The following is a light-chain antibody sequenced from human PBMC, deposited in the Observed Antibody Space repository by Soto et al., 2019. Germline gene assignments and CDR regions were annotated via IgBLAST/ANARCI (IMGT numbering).Light chain of an antibody. J-gene: IGLJ1*01. Sequence: QSVLTQPASVSGSPGQSITVSCTGTSSDIGGYNYVSWYQQHPGKAPKLMVYEVTNRPSGVSDRFSGSKSGNTASLTISGLQADDEDYYYCSSYTSRSTLYVFGTGTKLTVL. CDR3: SSYTSRSTLYV. CDR1: SSDIGGYNY. V-gene: IGLV2-14*01. CDR2: EVT.